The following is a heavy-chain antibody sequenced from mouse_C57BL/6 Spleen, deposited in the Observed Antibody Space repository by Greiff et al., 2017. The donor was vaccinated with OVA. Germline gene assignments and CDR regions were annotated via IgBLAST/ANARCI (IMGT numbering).Heavy chain of an antibody. D-gene: IGHD1-1*01. CDR1: GYAFSSSW. J-gene: IGHJ4*01. V-gene: IGHV1-82*01. CDR3: GRSLLLRSVAYAMDY. CDR2: IYPGDGDT. Sequence: QVHVKQSGPELVKPGASVKISCKASGYAFSSSWMNWVKQRHGKGLEWIGRIYPGDGDTNYNGKFKGKATLTADKSSSTAYMQLSSLTSEDSAVYFCGRSLLLRSVAYAMDYWGQGTSVTVSS.